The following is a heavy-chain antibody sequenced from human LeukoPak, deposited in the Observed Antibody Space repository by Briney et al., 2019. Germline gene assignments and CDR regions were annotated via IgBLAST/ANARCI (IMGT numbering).Heavy chain of an antibody. CDR1: GGSFSGYY. CDR3: ARGVRRSSSFRGNWFDP. J-gene: IGHJ5*02. Sequence: SETLSLTCAVYGGSFSGYYWSWIRQPPGKGLEWIGEINHSGSTNYNPSLKSRVTISVDTSKNQFSLKLSSVTAADTAVYYCARGVRRSSSFRGNWFDPWGQGTLVTVSS. D-gene: IGHD6-6*01. V-gene: IGHV4-34*01. CDR2: INHSGST.